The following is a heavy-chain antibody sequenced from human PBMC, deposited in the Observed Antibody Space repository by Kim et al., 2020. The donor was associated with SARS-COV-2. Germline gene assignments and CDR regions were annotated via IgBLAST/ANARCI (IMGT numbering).Heavy chain of an antibody. D-gene: IGHD3-10*01. J-gene: IGHJ5*01. V-gene: IGHV4-31*03. CDR3: ARAPIWFGELGWFDS. Sequence: SETLSLSCIVSGGSISSGGYYWSWIRQHPGKGLEWIANIYYSRSISYIPSYSPSLKSRVTILLDTSKNQFSLNLTSVTAADTAVYYCARAPIWFGELGWFDSWGQGTLVTVSS. CDR1: GGSISSGGYY. CDR2: IYYSRSI.